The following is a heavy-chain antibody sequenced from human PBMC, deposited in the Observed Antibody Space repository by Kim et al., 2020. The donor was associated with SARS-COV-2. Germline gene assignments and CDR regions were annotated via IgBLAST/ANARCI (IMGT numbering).Heavy chain of an antibody. D-gene: IGHD4-17*01. Sequence: SETLSLTCTVSGGSISSYYWSWIRQPPGKGLEWIGYIYYSGSTNYNPSLKSRVTISVDTSKNQFSLKLSYVTAADTAVYYCARYHYGDYGGGWVDPWGQGTLVTGSS. CDR3: ARYHYGDYGGGWVDP. CDR1: GGSISSYY. V-gene: IGHV4-59*13. J-gene: IGHJ5*02. CDR2: IYYSGST.